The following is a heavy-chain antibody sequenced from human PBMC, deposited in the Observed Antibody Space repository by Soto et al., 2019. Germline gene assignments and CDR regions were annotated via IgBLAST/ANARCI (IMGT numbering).Heavy chain of an antibody. V-gene: IGHV3-23*01. CDR1: GFTFGDYA. D-gene: IGHD3-9*01. CDR2: ITGSSSNL. Sequence: EVQLLESGGGLEQPGGSLRLSCAASGFTFGDYAMSWVRQAPGKGLEWVTTITGSSSNLYYTDSVKGRFAISRDNSRNILFLQMNSLTAEDTAVYYCAKGGAVYGLLTHDYWGQGTLVTVSS. J-gene: IGHJ4*02. CDR3: AKGGAVYGLLTHDY.